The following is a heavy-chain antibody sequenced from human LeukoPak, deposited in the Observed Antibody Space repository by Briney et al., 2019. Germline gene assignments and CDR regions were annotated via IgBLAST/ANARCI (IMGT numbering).Heavy chain of an antibody. CDR3: ARYEQRPGVTASDP. V-gene: IGHV3-74*01. D-gene: IGHD2-21*02. CDR2: INPDGSWT. CDR1: GFTFNSYW. Sequence: PGGSVRLSCAASGFTFNSYWMVWFRQAPGKGLVWVSCINPDGSWTLHAESVKGRFAISRDYARNTLYMQMNSMGVEDTAMYYCARYEQRPGVTASDPWSQGTLVTVSS. J-gene: IGHJ5*02.